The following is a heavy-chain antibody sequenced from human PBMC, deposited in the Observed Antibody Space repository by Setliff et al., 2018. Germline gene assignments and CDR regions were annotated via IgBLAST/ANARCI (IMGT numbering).Heavy chain of an antibody. J-gene: IGHJ6*03. CDR1: GFTLSPYW. D-gene: IGHD2-15*01. V-gene: IGHV3-74*01. Sequence: LSLSCAASGFTLSPYWMHWVRQVPGKGLVWVSRMNSDGSRISYADSVKGRFTISRDNAKNTLYLQMNSLRAEDTAVYYCAREVVGARPYYYYMDVWGKGTTVTVSS. CDR3: AREVVGARPYYYYMDV. CDR2: MNSDGSRI.